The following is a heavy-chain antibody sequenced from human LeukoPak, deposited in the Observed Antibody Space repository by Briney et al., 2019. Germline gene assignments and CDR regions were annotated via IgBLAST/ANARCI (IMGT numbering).Heavy chain of an antibody. CDR2: IYYSGST. CDR1: GGSISSYY. D-gene: IGHD6-19*01. Sequence: SETLSLTCTVSGGSISSYYWSWIRQPPGKGLEWIGYIYYSGSTNYNPSLKSRATISVDTSKNQFSLKLSSVTAADTAVYYCAKAVAGPWADAFDIWGQGTMVTVSS. J-gene: IGHJ3*02. CDR3: AKAVAGPWADAFDI. V-gene: IGHV4-59*01.